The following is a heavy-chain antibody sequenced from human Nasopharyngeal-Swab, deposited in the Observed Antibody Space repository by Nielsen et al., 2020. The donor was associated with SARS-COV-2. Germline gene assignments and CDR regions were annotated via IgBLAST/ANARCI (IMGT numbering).Heavy chain of an antibody. Sequence: ESLKISCAASGFTFSSYWMSWVRQAPGKGLEWVANIKQDGSEKYYVDSVKGRFTISRDNAKNSLYLQMNSLRAEDTAVYYCARVEGGYCSSTSCFSYYFDYWGQGTLVTVSS. CDR2: IKQDGSEK. V-gene: IGHV3-7*01. CDR3: ARVEGGYCSSTSCFSYYFDY. D-gene: IGHD2-2*03. CDR1: GFTFSSYW. J-gene: IGHJ4*02.